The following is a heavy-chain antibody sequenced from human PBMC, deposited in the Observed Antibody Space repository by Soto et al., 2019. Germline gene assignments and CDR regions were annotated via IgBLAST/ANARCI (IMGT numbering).Heavy chain of an antibody. CDR1: GGSISYY. CDR2: IYYSGST. V-gene: IGHV4-39*01. D-gene: IGHD5-12*01. Sequence: SETLSLTCTVSGGSISYYWGWIRQPPGKGLEWIGTIYYSGSTYYNPSLKSRVTISVDTSKNQFSLKLSSVTAADTAVYYCARHSGYGPQIDYWGQGTLVT. J-gene: IGHJ4*02. CDR3: ARHSGYGPQIDY.